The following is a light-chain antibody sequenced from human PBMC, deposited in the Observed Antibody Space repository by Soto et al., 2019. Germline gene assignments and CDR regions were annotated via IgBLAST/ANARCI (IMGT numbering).Light chain of an antibody. J-gene: IGLJ1*01. CDR1: STDVGGYNY. V-gene: IGLV2-14*01. Sequence: QSALTQPSSVSGSPGQSITISCTGTSTDVGGYNYVSWYQQHSGKAPKLLIYEVTDRPSGISDRFSGSKSVNTASLTISGLQAEDESDYYCGSYASSDTPLVFGAGTKLTVL. CDR2: EVT. CDR3: GSYASSDTPLV.